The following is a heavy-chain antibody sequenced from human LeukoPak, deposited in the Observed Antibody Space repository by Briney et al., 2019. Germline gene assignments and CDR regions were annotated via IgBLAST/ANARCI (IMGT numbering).Heavy chain of an antibody. J-gene: IGHJ4*02. D-gene: IGHD6-19*01. V-gene: IGHV1-24*01. CDR1: GYTLTELS. CDR3: ATVRSGYSSGWYFFDY. CDR2: FDPEDGET. Sequence: ASVKVSCKVSGYTLTELSMHWVRQAPGKGLEGMGGFDPEDGETIYAQKFQGRVTMTEDTSTDTAYMELSSLRSEDTAVYYCATVRSGYSSGWYFFDYWGQGTLVTVSS.